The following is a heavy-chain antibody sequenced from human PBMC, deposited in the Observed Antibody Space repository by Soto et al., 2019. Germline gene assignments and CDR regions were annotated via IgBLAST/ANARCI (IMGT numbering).Heavy chain of an antibody. Sequence: QLQLQESGPGLVKPSETLSLSCTVSGGSITSSGFSWDWIRQPTGKGLEWIGSFYYSGKTYYNASLESRVTISADTSKNQFSLKLTSLTAEDTAVYYCARHQLRFLEWSYFDYWGQGSLVTVSS. CDR3: ARHQLRFLEWSYFDY. CDR1: GGSITSSGFS. J-gene: IGHJ4*02. D-gene: IGHD3-3*01. V-gene: IGHV4-39*01. CDR2: FYYSGKT.